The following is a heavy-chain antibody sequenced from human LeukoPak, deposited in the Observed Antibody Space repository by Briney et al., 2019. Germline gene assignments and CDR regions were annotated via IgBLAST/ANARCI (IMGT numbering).Heavy chain of an antibody. J-gene: IGHJ4*02. V-gene: IGHV4-59*01. D-gene: IGHD3-10*01. Sequence: SETLSLTCTVSGGSISSYYWSWIRQPPGKGLEWIGYIYYSGSTNYNPPLKSRVTISVDTSKNQFSLKLSSVTAADTAVYYCARVPTYYYYDYWGQGTLVTVSS. CDR1: GGSISSYY. CDR3: ARVPTYYYYDY. CDR2: IYYSGST.